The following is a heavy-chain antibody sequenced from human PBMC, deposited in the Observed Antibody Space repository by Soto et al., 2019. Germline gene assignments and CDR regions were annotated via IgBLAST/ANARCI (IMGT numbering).Heavy chain of an antibody. CDR3: ARQDIVVVVAATFLAFDI. Sequence: QLQLQESGPGLVKPSETLSLTCTVSGGSISSSSYYWGWIRQPPGKGLEWIGSIYYSGSTYYNPSLQSRVTISVDTSKNQFSLKLSSVTAADTAVYYCARQDIVVVVAATFLAFDIWGQGTMVTVSS. CDR1: GGSISSSSYY. V-gene: IGHV4-39*01. J-gene: IGHJ3*02. CDR2: IYYSGST. D-gene: IGHD2-15*01.